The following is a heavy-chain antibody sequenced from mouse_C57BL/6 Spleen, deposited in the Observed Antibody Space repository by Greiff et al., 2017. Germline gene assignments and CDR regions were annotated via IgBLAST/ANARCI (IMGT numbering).Heavy chain of an antibody. Sequence: VQLQQPGPELVRPGVSVKISCKGSGYTFTDYAMHWVKQSHAKSLEWIGVISTYYGDDSSNQTFKDKATLTVDKSSSTAYMELARLASEGSAVYYGAAGGRAWFAYWGQGTLVTVSA. CDR3: AAGGRAWFAY. J-gene: IGHJ3*01. CDR2: ISTYYGDD. V-gene: IGHV1-67*01. CDR1: GYTFTDYA.